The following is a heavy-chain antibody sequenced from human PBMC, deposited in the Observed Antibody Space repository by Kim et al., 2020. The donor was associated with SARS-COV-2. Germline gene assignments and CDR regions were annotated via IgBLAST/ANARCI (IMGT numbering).Heavy chain of an antibody. V-gene: IGHV1-69*13. J-gene: IGHJ3*02. Sequence: SVKVSCKASGGTFSSYAISWVRQAPGQGLEWMGGIIPIFGTANYAQKFQGRVTITADESTSTAYMELSSLRSEDTAVYYCARDPSTMVRGVMCCEGAFDIWGQGTMVTVSS. D-gene: IGHD3-10*01. CDR1: GGTFSSYA. CDR2: IIPIFGTA. CDR3: ARDPSTMVRGVMCCEGAFDI.